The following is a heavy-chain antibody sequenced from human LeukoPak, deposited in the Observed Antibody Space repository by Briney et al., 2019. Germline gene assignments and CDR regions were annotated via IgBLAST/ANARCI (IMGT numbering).Heavy chain of an antibody. D-gene: IGHD6-13*01. Sequence: PSETLSLTCTVFGGSISRNYWRWIRQPAGKGLEWIGRIYSSGDTNYNPSLKSRVTMSIHTSENQFSLKLTSVTAADTAVYYCAREASGTRRYYYYYMDLWGKGTTVNV. CDR2: IYSSGDT. CDR3: AREASGTRRYYYYYMDL. V-gene: IGHV4-4*07. CDR1: GGSISRNY. J-gene: IGHJ6*03.